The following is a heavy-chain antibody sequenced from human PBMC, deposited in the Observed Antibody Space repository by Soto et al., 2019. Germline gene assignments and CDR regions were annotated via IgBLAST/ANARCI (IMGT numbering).Heavy chain of an antibody. Sequence: PSETQSLTCTVSGGSISSYYLSWIRQPPGKGLEWIGYIYSSGNTNYNPSLKSRVTISVDTSKNQFSLKLSSVTSADTAVYYCARDQNGSPHFDYWGQGTLVTVSS. V-gene: IGHV4-59*01. CDR3: ARDQNGSPHFDY. J-gene: IGHJ4*02. CDR1: GGSISSYY. D-gene: IGHD1-26*01. CDR2: IYSSGNT.